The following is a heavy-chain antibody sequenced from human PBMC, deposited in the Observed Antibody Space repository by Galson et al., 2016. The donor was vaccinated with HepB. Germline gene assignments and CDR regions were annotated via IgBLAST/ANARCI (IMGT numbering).Heavy chain of an antibody. CDR3: ARTSNYYNSRPIYYYMDV. Sequence: SVKVSCKASGYTFIRHGISWVRQAPGQGLEWMGWIGPYNANTNYAQRLQGRVTMTTDTSASTAYMELRSLRSDDTAVYYCARTSNYYNSRPIYYYMDVWGKGTTVTVSS. CDR2: IGPYNANT. J-gene: IGHJ6*03. CDR1: GYTFIRHG. V-gene: IGHV1-18*01. D-gene: IGHD3-10*01.